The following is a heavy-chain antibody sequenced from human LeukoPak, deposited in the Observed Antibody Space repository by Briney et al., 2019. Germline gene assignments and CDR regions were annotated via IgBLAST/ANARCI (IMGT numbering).Heavy chain of an antibody. V-gene: IGHV4-34*01. CDR2: INHSGST. J-gene: IGHJ4*02. Sequence: SETLSLTCAVYGGSFSGYYWSWIRQPPGKGLERIGEINHSGSTNYNPSLKSRVTISVDTSKNQFSLKLSSVTAADTAVYYCARVFRDPYGSGSYPFDYWGQGTLVTVSS. D-gene: IGHD3-10*01. CDR1: GGSFSGYY. CDR3: ARVFRDPYGSGSYPFDY.